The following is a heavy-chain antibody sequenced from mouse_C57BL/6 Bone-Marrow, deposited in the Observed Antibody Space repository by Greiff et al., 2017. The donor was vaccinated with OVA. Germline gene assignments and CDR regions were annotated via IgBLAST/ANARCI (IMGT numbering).Heavy chain of an antibody. V-gene: IGHV5-6*01. D-gene: IGHD1-1*01. CDR1: GFTFSSYG. J-gene: IGHJ2*01. CDR3: ARPYYYGSSYDYFDY. CDR2: ISSGGSYT. Sequence: EVQLVESGGDLVKPGGSLKLSCAASGFTFSSYGMSWVRQTPDKRLEWVATISSGGSYTYYPDSVKGRFPISRDKAKNTLYLQMSSLKSEDTAMYYCARPYYYGSSYDYFDYWGQGTTLTVSS.